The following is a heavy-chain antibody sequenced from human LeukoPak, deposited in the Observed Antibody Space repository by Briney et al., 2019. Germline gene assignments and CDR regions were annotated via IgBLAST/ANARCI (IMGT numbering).Heavy chain of an antibody. CDR3: ARPRGCSSNRCNNFDY. CDR2: ISGSGGST. CDR1: GFTFTKYW. Sequence: GGSLRLSCAASGFTFTKYWMSWVRQAPGKGLEWVSAISGSGGSTYYADSVKGRFTISRDNSKNTLYLQMDSLRAEDTAVYYCARPRGCSSNRCNNFDYWGQGALVTVSS. J-gene: IGHJ4*02. D-gene: IGHD2-2*01. V-gene: IGHV3-23*01.